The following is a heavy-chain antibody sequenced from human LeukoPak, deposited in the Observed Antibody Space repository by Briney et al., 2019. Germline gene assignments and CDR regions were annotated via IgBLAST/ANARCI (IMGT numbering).Heavy chain of an antibody. V-gene: IGHV3-7*03. CDR2: IKQDGSEK. J-gene: IGHJ6*02. Sequence: GGSLRLSCAASGFTFSSYWMSWVRQAPGKGLEWVANIKQDGSEKYYVDSVKGRFTISRDNAKNSLYLQMNSLRAEDTAVYYCARVSVRNYYGMDVWGQGTLVTVSS. D-gene: IGHD3-10*01. CDR1: GFTFSSYW. CDR3: ARVSVRNYYGMDV.